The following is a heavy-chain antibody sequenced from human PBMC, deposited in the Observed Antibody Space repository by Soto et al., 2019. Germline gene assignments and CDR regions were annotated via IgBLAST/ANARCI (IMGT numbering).Heavy chain of an antibody. D-gene: IGHD2-2*01. V-gene: IGHV1-18*01. Sequence: QVPLVQSGAEVKKPGASVKVSCKASGYTFTSYGISWVRQAPGQGLEWMGWISAYNGNTNYAQKLQGRVTMTTDTATSTANMELRSLRSDDTAVYYCARDSIVVVPAATNWFDPWGQGTLVAVSS. CDR2: ISAYNGNT. CDR3: ARDSIVVVPAATNWFDP. CDR1: GYTFTSYG. J-gene: IGHJ5*02.